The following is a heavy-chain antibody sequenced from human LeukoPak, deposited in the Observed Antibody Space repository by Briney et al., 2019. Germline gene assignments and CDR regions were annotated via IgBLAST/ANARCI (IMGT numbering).Heavy chain of an antibody. Sequence: GGSLRLSCVASGFTFTSYTMTWVRQTPGKGLEWVGIIRHQGYGTTTENAASVEGRFTIARADWNSIVYLQMNSLKSEDSAVYYCTRVVTDSYTSGSFRNWFYPWGQGTLVTVSS. V-gene: IGHV3-49*04. CDR1: GFTFTSYT. CDR3: TRVVTDSYTSGSFRNWFYP. D-gene: IGHD2-2*02. CDR2: IRHQGYGTTT. J-gene: IGHJ5*02.